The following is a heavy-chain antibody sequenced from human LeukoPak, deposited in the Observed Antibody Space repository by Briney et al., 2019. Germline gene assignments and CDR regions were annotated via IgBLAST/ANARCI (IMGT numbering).Heavy chain of an antibody. CDR3: ARGSGSYSDAFDI. V-gene: IGHV1-8*01. D-gene: IGHD1-26*01. J-gene: IGHJ3*02. CDR2: MNPNSGNT. CDR1: GYTFTSYD. Sequence: VASVKVSCKASGYTFTSYDINWVRQATGQGLEWMGWMNPNSGNTGYAQKFQGRVTMTRNTSISTAYMELRSLRSDDTAVYYCARGSGSYSDAFDIWGQGTMVTVSS.